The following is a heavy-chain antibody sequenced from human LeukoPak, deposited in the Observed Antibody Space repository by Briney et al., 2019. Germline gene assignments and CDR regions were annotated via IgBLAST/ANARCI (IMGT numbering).Heavy chain of an antibody. V-gene: IGHV1-69*13. D-gene: IGHD6-19*01. CDR3: ARDHSSGLYYFDY. CDR2: IIPIFGTA. CDR1: GGTFSSYA. Sequence: SVKVSCKASGGTFSSYAISWVRQAPGQGLEWMGGIIPIFGTANYVQKFQGRVTITADESTSTAYMELSSLRSDDTAVYYCARDHSSGLYYFDYWGQGTLVTVSS. J-gene: IGHJ4*02.